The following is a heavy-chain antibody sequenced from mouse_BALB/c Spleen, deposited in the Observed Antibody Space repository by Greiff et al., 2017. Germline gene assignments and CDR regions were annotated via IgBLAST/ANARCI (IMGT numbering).Heavy chain of an antibody. CDR2: IHPSDSET. CDR3: AKESYDYDVFAY. J-gene: IGHJ3*01. CDR1: GYSFTSYW. D-gene: IGHD2-4*01. V-gene: IGHV1-74*01. Sequence: QVHVKQPGAELVRPGASVKLSCKASGYSFTSYWMNWVKQRPGQGLEWIGMIHPSDSETRLNQKFKDKATLTVDKSSSTAYMQLSSPTSEDSAVYYCAKESYDYDVFAYWGQGTLVTVSA.